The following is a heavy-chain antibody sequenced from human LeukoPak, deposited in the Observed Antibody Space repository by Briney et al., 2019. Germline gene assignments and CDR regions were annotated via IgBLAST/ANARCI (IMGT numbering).Heavy chain of an antibody. CDR2: IYPGDSDT. J-gene: IGHJ4*02. D-gene: IGHD6-19*01. V-gene: IGHV5-51*01. CDR1: GYSFTSYW. Sequence: GESLKISCKGSGYSFTSYWIGWVRQMPGKGLEWMGIIYPGDSDTRYSPSFQGQVTISADKSISTAYLQWSSLKASDTAMYYCARETSLAGFASGLGFNYWGQGILVTVSS. CDR3: ARETSLAGFASGLGFNY.